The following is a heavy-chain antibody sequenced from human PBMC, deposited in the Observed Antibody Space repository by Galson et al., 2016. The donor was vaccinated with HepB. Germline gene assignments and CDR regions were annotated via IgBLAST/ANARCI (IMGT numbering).Heavy chain of an antibody. CDR3: ARGTYRSDWHGSLLFDH. Sequence: SVKVSCKASGYTFSTYGMSWVRQAPGQRLEWMGLINAGNGNTKYSQKFQGRVTITTAYMELTSLTSEDTAVYYCARGTYRSDWHGSLLFDHWGQGTLVIVSS. D-gene: IGHD6-19*01. J-gene: IGHJ4*03. CDR1: GYTFSTYG. CDR2: INAGNGNT. V-gene: IGHV1-3*01.